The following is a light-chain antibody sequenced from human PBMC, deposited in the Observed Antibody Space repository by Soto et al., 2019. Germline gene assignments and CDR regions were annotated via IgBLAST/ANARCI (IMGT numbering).Light chain of an antibody. CDR3: CSYAGSSPYV. J-gene: IGLJ1*01. CDR2: EGS. CDR1: SSDVGSYNL. V-gene: IGLV2-23*01. Sequence: QSVLTQPASVSGSPGQSITISCTGTSSDVGSYNLVSWYQQHPGKAPKLMIYEGSKRPSGVSNRFSGSKSGNTASLTISRLQAEDEADYYCCSYAGSSPYVFGTGTKLTVL.